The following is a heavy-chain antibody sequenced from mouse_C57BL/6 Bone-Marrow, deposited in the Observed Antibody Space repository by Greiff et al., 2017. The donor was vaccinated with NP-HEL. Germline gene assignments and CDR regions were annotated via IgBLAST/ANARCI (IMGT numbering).Heavy chain of an antibody. CDR3: ARGATTVVSRDYYAMDY. V-gene: IGHV5-6*01. CDR2: ISSGGSYT. D-gene: IGHD1-1*01. J-gene: IGHJ4*01. Sequence: EVKLQESGGDLVKPGGSLKLSCAASGFTFSSYGMSWVRQTPDKRLEWVATISSGGSYTYYPDSVKGRFTISRDNAKNTLYLQMSRLKSEETAMYYWARGATTVVSRDYYAMDYGGQGTSVTVSS. CDR1: GFTFSSYG.